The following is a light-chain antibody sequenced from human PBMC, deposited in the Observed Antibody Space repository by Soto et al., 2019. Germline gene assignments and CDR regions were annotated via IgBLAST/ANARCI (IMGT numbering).Light chain of an antibody. J-gene: IGKJ1*01. CDR1: QSISSW. Sequence: DIHMTQSPSALSASVGYIVSITCRASQSISSWLAWYQQKPGKAPKLLIYDASSLESGVPSRFSGSGSGTEFTLTISSLQPDDFATYYCQQYSSSSEWTFGQGIKV. CDR3: QQYSSSSEWT. V-gene: IGKV1-5*01. CDR2: DAS.